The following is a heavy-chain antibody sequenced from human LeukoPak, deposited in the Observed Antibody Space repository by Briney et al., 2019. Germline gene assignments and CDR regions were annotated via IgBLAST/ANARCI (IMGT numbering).Heavy chain of an antibody. Sequence: GGSLRLSCAASGFTFSSYAMSWVRQAPGKGLEWVSAISGSGGSTYYADSVKGRFTISRDNSKNTLYLQMNSLRAEDTAVYDCAKQSPLGYCSSTSCYASDYWGQGTLVTVSS. CDR3: AKQSPLGYCSSTSCYASDY. J-gene: IGHJ4*02. CDR2: ISGSGGST. CDR1: GFTFSSYA. D-gene: IGHD2-2*01. V-gene: IGHV3-23*01.